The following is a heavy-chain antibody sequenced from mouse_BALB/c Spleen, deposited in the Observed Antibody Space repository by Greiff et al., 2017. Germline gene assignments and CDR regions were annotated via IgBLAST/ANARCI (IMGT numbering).Heavy chain of an antibody. CDR1: GYSITSYYA. J-gene: IGHJ3*01. CDR2: ISYSGST. D-gene: IGHD2-2*01. Sequence: EVQLQQSGPGLVKPSQSLSLTCTVTGYSITSYYAWNWIRQFPGNKLGWMGYISYSGSTSYNPSLKSRISITRDTSKNQFFLQLNSVTTEDTATYYCAREGYDKGFAYWGQGTLVTVSA. V-gene: IGHV3-2*02. CDR3: AREGYDKGFAY.